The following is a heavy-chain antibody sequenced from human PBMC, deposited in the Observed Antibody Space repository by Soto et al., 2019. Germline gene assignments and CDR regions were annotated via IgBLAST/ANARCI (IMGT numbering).Heavy chain of an antibody. J-gene: IGHJ4*02. V-gene: IGHV3-30-3*01. Sequence: QVRLVESGGGVVQPGRSLRLSCAVSGFTFSSHAMHWVRQAPGKGLEWVTLISSDGSNKYYADSVKGRFTTSRDNSKNTMYLQMNSLRVEDTAVYYCARDDEGGSDCDLGYWGQGALVTVSS. CDR2: ISSDGSNK. CDR3: ARDDEGGSDCDLGY. D-gene: IGHD1-26*01. CDR1: GFTFSSHA.